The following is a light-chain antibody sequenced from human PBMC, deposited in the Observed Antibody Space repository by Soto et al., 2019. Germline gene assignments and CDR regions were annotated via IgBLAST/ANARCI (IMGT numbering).Light chain of an antibody. CDR3: QQRSNWPLT. CDR1: QSVSSY. V-gene: IGKV3-11*01. CDR2: DAS. Sequence: IVLTQSPATLSFSPWERSTLSCRASQSVSSYLAWYQQKPGQAPRLLIYDASNRATGIPARFSGSGSGTDFTLTISSLEPEDFAVYYCQQRSNWPLTFGGGTKVDIK. J-gene: IGKJ4*01.